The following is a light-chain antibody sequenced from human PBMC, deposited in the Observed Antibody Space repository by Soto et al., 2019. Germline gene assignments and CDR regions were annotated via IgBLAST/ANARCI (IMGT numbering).Light chain of an antibody. CDR1: TSDIGSYNL. Sequence: QSALTQPASVSGSPGQSITISCTGTTSDIGSYNLVSWYQQHPGKVPKIIIYESSKRPSGAPYRFSGSKSGNTASLTISGLQAEDEADYYCCSYSGSSTWVFGTGTKGTVL. V-gene: IGLV2-23*01. CDR3: CSYSGSSTWV. J-gene: IGLJ1*01. CDR2: ESS.